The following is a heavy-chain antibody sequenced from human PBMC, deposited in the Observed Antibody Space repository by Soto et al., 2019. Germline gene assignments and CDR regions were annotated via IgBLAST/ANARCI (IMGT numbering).Heavy chain of an antibody. CDR3: ESVQSGWSSRHGLHV. Sequence: SETLSLTCTVSGASLNSYYSSCVRQPPGKGLEWIGYIYNSGRTNYNPSLKSRVTISLDTSDNDFSLRLTSLTAADTAVYYCESVQSGWSSRHGLHVWYTGSKVTVSS. V-gene: IGHV4-59*01. D-gene: IGHD6-19*01. CDR2: IYNSGRT. CDR1: GASLNSYY. J-gene: IGHJ6*04.